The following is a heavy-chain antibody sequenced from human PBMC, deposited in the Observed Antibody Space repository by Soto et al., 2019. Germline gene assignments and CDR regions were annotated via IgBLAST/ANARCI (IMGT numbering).Heavy chain of an antibody. D-gene: IGHD6-13*01. CDR2: ISGSGDST. CDR3: ARRGPGTYFDY. V-gene: IGHV3-23*01. Sequence: LRLSCAASGFTFSSYAMNWVRQAPGKGLEWVSVISGSGDSTYYADSVKGRFTISRDNSKNTLYLQMNSLRAEDTAVYYCARRGPGTYFDYCGQGTLVTVSS. J-gene: IGHJ4*02. CDR1: GFTFSSYA.